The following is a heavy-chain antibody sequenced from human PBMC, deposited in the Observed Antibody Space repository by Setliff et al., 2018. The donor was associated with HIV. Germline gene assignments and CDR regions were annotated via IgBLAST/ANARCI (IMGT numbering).Heavy chain of an antibody. CDR2: ISHGST. J-gene: IGHJ4*02. Sequence: KTSETLSLTCTVSGGSITSSTYYWGWIRQPPGEGLEYIGSISHGSTYYTPSLDSRVTISVDTSKNQFSLRLTSVTAADTAVYFCARHVYRGRAASAHLDPFDFRGQGTLVTVSS. V-gene: IGHV4-39*01. CDR1: GGSITSSTYY. CDR3: ARHVYRGRAASAHLDPFDF. D-gene: IGHD1-1*01.